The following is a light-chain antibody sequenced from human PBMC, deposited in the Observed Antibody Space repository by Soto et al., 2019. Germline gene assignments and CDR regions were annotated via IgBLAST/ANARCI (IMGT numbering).Light chain of an antibody. V-gene: IGLV2-14*01. CDR2: KVS. Sequence: QSVLTQPASVSGSPGQSITISCTGTSSDVGGYNYVSWYQQHPGKAPKLMIYKVSNRPSGVSNRFSGPKAGNPASMNTYRHQAEDEAKYYYSSYTSSSTSCVFGTGTKV. CDR1: SSDVGGYNY. J-gene: IGLJ1*01. CDR3: SSYTSSSTSCV.